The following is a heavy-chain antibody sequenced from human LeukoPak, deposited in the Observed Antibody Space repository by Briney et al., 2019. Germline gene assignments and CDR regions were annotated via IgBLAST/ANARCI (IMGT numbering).Heavy chain of an antibody. J-gene: IGHJ5*02. D-gene: IGHD3-3*01. CDR3: ARWRPGNTQNWFDR. CDR1: GYSISTAYY. CDR2: IYHTGTT. Sequence: SETLSLTCTVSGYSISTAYYWSWIRQPPGKGLEWIGTIYHTGTTYYNPSLKSRVTISVDTSKNQFSLRLSSVTAADTAVYYCARWRPGNTQNWFDRWGQGTLVTVYS. V-gene: IGHV4-38-2*02.